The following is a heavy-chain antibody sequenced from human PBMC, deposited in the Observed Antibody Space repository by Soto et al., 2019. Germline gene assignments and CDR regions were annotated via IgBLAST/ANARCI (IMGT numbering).Heavy chain of an antibody. CDR3: AREGSVDTAMSLSNWFDP. J-gene: IGHJ5*02. V-gene: IGHV4-31*03. Sequence: NPSETLSLTCTVSGGSISSGGYYWSWIRQHPGKGLEWIGYIYYSGSTYYNPSLKSRVTISVDTSKNQFSLKLSSVTAADTAVYYCAREGSVDTAMSLSNWFDPWGQGTLVTVSS. D-gene: IGHD5-18*01. CDR2: IYYSGST. CDR1: GGSISSGGYY.